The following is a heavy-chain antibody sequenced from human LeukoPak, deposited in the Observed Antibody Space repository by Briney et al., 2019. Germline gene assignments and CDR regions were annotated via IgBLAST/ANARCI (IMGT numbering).Heavy chain of an antibody. J-gene: IGHJ4*02. CDR3: AKEDRRGRHVDY. CDR1: GFTFDDYA. D-gene: IGHD3-16*01. CDR2: ISWNSGSI. V-gene: IGHV3-9*01. Sequence: GRSLRLSGAASGFTFDDYAMHWVRQAPGKGLEWVSGISWNSGSIGYADSVKGRFTISRDNAKNSLYLQMNSLRAEDTALYYCAKEDRRGRHVDYWGQGTLVTVSS.